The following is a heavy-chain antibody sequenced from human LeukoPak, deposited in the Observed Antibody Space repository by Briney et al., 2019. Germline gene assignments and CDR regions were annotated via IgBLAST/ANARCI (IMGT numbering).Heavy chain of an antibody. J-gene: IGHJ4*02. D-gene: IGHD6-6*01. CDR1: GGSISSYY. CDR3: ARAPSIAATSDY. Sequence: SETLSLTCTVSGGSISSYYWSWIRQPPGKGLGWIGYIYYSGSTNYNPSLKSRVTISVDTSKNQFSLKLSSVTAADTAVYYCARAPSIAATSDYWGQGTLVTVSS. V-gene: IGHV4-59*01. CDR2: IYYSGST.